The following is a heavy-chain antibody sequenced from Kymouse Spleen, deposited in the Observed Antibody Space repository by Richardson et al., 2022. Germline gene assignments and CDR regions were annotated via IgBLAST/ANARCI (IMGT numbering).Heavy chain of an antibody. J-gene: IGHJ4*02. V-gene: IGHV4-34*01. Sequence: QVQLQQWGAGLLKPSETLSLTCAVYGGSFSGYYWSWIRQPPGKGLEWIGEINHSGSTNYNPSLKSRVTISVDTSKNQFSLKLSSVTAADTAVYYCARGELELRTTMVRGVFDYWGQGTLVTVSS. CDR3: ARGELELRTTMVRGVFDY. CDR1: GGSFSGYY. D-gene: IGHD3-10*01. CDR2: INHSGST.